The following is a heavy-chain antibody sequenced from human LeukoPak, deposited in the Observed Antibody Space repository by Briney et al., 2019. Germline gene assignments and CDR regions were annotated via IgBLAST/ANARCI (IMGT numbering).Heavy chain of an antibody. J-gene: IGHJ3*02. Sequence: GESLKISCKGSGYSFTNYWIGWVRQMPGKGLECMGTIYPGDSDTRYSPSFQGQVTISADKSISTAYLQWSSLKASDTAMYYCARLRSSWSKDAFEIWGQGTMVTVSS. CDR2: IYPGDSDT. V-gene: IGHV5-51*01. D-gene: IGHD6-13*01. CDR1: GYSFTNYW. CDR3: ARLRSSWSKDAFEI.